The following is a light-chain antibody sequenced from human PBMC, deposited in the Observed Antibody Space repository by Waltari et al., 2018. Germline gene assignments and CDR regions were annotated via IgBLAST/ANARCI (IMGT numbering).Light chain of an antibody. CDR1: QGIISW. Sequence: DIQMTQSPSSVSASVGDRVTITCRASQGIISWLAWYQQKPGKDPKLLIYAASSLQSGVPSRFSGSGSGTDFTLTISSLQPEDFATYYCQQANSFPPTFGQGTKLEIK. V-gene: IGKV1-12*01. CDR3: QQANSFPPT. J-gene: IGKJ2*01. CDR2: AAS.